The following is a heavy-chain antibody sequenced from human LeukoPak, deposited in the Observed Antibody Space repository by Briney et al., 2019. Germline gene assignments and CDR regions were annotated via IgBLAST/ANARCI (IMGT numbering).Heavy chain of an antibody. D-gene: IGHD1-26*01. CDR1: GSSISSSS. J-gene: IGHJ6*03. CDR2: LYYSGST. Sequence: SETLSLTCTVSGSSISSSSLEWIRQPPGKGLEWMGSLYYSGSTSYNPSLKSRVTMSLETSKNQFSLKLTSVTAADTGVYYCARAQGISAPGMVDFYYMDVWGRGTAVTVSS. CDR3: ARAQGISAPGMVDFYYMDV. V-gene: IGHV4-59*01.